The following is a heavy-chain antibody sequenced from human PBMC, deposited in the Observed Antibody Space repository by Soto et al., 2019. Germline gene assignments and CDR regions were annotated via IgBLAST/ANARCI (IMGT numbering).Heavy chain of an antibody. Sequence: QVQLQQWGAGLLKPSETLSLTCAVYGGSFRGYYWSWIRRPPGKGMEWIGEGNHSGSTNYNPSLKSRVTISVDTSKNHFSRKLSSGTAADTAVYYCATTASRGQLWSRENWFDPRGQGTLVTVSS. J-gene: IGHJ5*02. CDR3: ATTASRGQLWSRENWFDP. V-gene: IGHV4-34*01. CDR1: GGSFRGYY. D-gene: IGHD5-18*01. CDR2: GNHSGST.